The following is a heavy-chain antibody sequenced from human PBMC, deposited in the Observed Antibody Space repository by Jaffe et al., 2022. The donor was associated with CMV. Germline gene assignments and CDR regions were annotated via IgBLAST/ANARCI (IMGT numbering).Heavy chain of an antibody. D-gene: IGHD4-17*01. CDR3: LTPGGLTGAFLV. J-gene: IGHJ3*01. Sequence: EVQLVETGGGLIQPGESLRLSCAVSGFTVSNTYMGWVRQAPGKGLEWVSVIYIGGSTYYVDSVKGRFTISRDGPKNTLYLNMNSLRAEDTAVYYCLTPGGLTGAFLVWGQGTMVTVSS. V-gene: IGHV3-53*02. CDR2: IYIGGST. CDR1: GFTVSNTY.